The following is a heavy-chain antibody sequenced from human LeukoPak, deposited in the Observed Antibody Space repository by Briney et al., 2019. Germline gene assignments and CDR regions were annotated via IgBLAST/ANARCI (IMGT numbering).Heavy chain of an antibody. CDR3: ATGLYGYWYFDV. J-gene: IGHJ2*01. Sequence: GGSLRLSCTASGFIFSSYTMSWVRRAPGKGLQWFSYISSDSGSKYYADSVRGRFTVSRDNAKKSLYLEMNNLRVEDTAVYYCATGLYGYWYFDVWGRGTLVTVSS. D-gene: IGHD4-17*01. CDR1: GFIFSSYT. CDR2: ISSDSGSK. V-gene: IGHV3-48*01.